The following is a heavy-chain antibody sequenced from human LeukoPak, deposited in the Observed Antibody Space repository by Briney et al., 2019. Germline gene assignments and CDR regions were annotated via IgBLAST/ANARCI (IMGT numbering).Heavy chain of an antibody. Sequence: GGSLRLSCAASGFTFSTYWMTWVRQAPGKGLEWVANIKQDGREKYFVDSVKGRFTISRDNDKNSLYLQMSSLRADDTAVYYCARESKSYDGSGYYHDYWGQGNLVTVSS. CDR3: ARESKSYDGSGYYHDY. D-gene: IGHD3-22*01. CDR2: IKQDGREK. V-gene: IGHV3-7*05. CDR1: GFTFSTYW. J-gene: IGHJ4*02.